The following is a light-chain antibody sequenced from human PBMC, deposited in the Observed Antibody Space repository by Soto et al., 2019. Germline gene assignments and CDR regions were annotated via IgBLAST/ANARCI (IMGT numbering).Light chain of an antibody. CDR2: GAS. J-gene: IGKJ1*01. V-gene: IGKV3-15*01. CDR3: QQYHNWPWT. CDR1: QSVSSN. Sequence: EILMTHSPDTLSVSPWEIATLSCRASQSVSSNLAWYQQKPGQAPRLLIHGASTRAPGFPARFSGSGSGTDFTLTISSLQSEDFAVYYRQQYHNWPWTFGQGTKVDIK.